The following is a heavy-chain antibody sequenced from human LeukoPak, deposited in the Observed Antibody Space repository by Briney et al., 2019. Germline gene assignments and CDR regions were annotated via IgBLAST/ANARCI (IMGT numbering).Heavy chain of an antibody. CDR3: ARWGYCSGGSCSGGFDP. J-gene: IGHJ5*02. CDR2: IKQDGSEK. CDR1: GFTVSTSY. D-gene: IGHD2-15*01. V-gene: IGHV3-7*01. Sequence: PGGSLRLSCAASGFTVSTSYMNWVRQAPGKGLEWVANIKQDGSEKYYVDSVKGRFTISRDNAKNSLYLQMNSLRAEDTAVYYCARWGYCSGGSCSGGFDPWGQGTLVTVSS.